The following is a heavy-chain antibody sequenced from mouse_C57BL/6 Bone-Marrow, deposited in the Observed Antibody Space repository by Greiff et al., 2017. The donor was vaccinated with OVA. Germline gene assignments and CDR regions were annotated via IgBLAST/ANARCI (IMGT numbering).Heavy chain of an antibody. CDR1: GYSITSGYY. Sequence: ESGPGLVKPSQSLSLTCSVTGYSITSGYYWNWIRQFPGNKLEWMGYISYDGSNNYNPSLKNRISITRDTSKNQFFLKLNSVTTEDTATYYCARLHYLYAMDYWGQGTSVTVSS. CDR2: ISYDGSN. D-gene: IGHD5-5*01. CDR3: ARLHYLYAMDY. J-gene: IGHJ4*01. V-gene: IGHV3-6*01.